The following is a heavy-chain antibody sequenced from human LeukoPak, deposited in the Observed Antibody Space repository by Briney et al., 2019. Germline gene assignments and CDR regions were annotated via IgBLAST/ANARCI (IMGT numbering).Heavy chain of an antibody. Sequence: PGGSLRLSCAASGFXFNTYNINWVRQAPGKGLEWVSSISSTSNYIYYAVSVKGRFTISRDNAKNSLYLQMNSLGAEDTAVYYCARDAVTQPRSDISGYYPPYHFDYWGQGTLVTVSS. CDR2: ISSTSNYI. D-gene: IGHD3-22*01. CDR1: GFXFNTYN. CDR3: ARDAVTQPRSDISGYYPPYHFDY. J-gene: IGHJ4*02. V-gene: IGHV3-21*01.